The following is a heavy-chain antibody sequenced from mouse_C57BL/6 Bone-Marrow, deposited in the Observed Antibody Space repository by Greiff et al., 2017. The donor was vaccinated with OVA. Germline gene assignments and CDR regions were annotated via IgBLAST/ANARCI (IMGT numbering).Heavy chain of an antibody. CDR1: GYAFTNYL. Sequence: VQLQQSGAELVRPGTSVKVSCKASGYAFTNYLLGWVKQRPGQGLALIGVINPGCGGTNYHEKFKGKATLTADKSSSTAYMKLSSLTSEDSAVYICAREVNWDVGHYFDYWGQGTTLTVSS. CDR3: AREVNWDVGHYFDY. D-gene: IGHD4-1*01. V-gene: IGHV1-54*01. CDR2: INPGCGGT. J-gene: IGHJ2*01.